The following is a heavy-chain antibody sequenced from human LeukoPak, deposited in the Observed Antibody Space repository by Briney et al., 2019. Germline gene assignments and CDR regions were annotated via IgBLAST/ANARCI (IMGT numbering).Heavy chain of an antibody. V-gene: IGHV3-21*01. D-gene: IGHD3-22*01. CDR2: INTSSSYI. Sequence: GGSLRLSCAASGFTFGSYNMNWVRQAPGKGLEWVSSINTSSSYIYYADSVKGRFTISRDNAKKSLYLQMNSLRAGDTAVYYCARDGGDYYDSSGYPFHHWGQGTLVTVSS. J-gene: IGHJ1*01. CDR3: ARDGGDYYDSSGYPFHH. CDR1: GFTFGSYN.